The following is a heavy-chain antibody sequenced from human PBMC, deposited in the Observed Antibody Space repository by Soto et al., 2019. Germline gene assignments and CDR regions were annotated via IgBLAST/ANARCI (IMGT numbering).Heavy chain of an antibody. CDR2: IYWNDDK. CDR1: GFSLSTSGVG. CDR3: AHSALVVVVAATSGWFDP. Sequence: SGPTLVNPTQTRTLTCSFSGFSLSTSGVGGGWIRQPPGKALEWGALIYWNDDKRYSPSLKSGLTITKDTSKNQVVLTMTNMDAVDTASYYCAHSALVVVVAATSGWFDPWGQGTLVTVSS. J-gene: IGHJ5*02. V-gene: IGHV2-5*01. D-gene: IGHD2-15*01.